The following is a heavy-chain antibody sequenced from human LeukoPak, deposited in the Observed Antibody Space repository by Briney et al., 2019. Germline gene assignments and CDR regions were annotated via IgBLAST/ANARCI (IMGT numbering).Heavy chain of an antibody. V-gene: IGHV5-51*01. CDR2: IYPGDSDT. CDR3: ARSCTSTNCYLTDAFDI. CDR1: GYRFSMSW. D-gene: IGHD2-2*01. Sequence: GESLKISCKGSGYRFSMSWIAWVRQMPGKGLEWMGIIYPGDSDTKYSPSFRGQVTISADKSISTAYLQWSSLKASDTAMYYCARSCTSTNCYLTDAFDIWGQGTMVTVSS. J-gene: IGHJ3*02.